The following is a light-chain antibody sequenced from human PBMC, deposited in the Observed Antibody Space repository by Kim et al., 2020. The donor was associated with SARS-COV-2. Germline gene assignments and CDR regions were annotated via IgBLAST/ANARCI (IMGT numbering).Light chain of an antibody. CDR2: STS. CDR1: SSNIGSNT. J-gene: IGLJ2*01. Sequence: GQRVTVSCSGSSSNIGSNTVSWFQHLPGTAPTLLIYSTSPRPSGVPDRFSGSRSGTSASLAISGLQSEDEADFYCASWDDSLNAVVFGGGTQLTVL. V-gene: IGLV1-44*01. CDR3: ASWDDSLNAVV.